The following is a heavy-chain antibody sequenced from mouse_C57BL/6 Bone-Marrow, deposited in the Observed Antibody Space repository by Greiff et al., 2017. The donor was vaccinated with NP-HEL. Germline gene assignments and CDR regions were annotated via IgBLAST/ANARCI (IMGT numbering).Heavy chain of an antibody. CDR1: GYSITSGYY. D-gene: IGHD2-1*01. CDR3: AREGNYRWYFDV. V-gene: IGHV3-6*01. CDR2: ISYDGSN. Sequence: EVKLMESGPGLVKPSQSLSLTCSVTGYSITSGYYWNWIRQFPGNKLEWMGYISYDGSNNYNPSLKNRISITRDTSKNQFFLKLNSVTTEDTATDYCAREGNYRWYFDVWGTGTTVTVSS. J-gene: IGHJ1*03.